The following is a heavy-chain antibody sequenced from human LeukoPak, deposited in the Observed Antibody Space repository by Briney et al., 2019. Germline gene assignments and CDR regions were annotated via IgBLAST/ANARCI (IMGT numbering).Heavy chain of an antibody. CDR1: GFTFSSYS. J-gene: IGHJ6*02. CDR2: ISSSSSYI. D-gene: IGHD2-2*01. Sequence: SGGSLRLSCAASGFTFSSYSMNWVRQAPGKGLEWVSSISSSSSYIYYADSVKGRFTISRDNAKNSLYLKMNSLRAEDTAVYYCARDVFGPAATYYYGMDVWGQGTTVTVSS. V-gene: IGHV3-21*01. CDR3: ARDVFGPAATYYYGMDV.